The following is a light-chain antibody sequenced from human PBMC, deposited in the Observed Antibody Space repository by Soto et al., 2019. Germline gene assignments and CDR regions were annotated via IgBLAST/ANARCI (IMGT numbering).Light chain of an antibody. V-gene: IGKV3-20*01. CDR2: GAS. CDR1: QTVSRNY. CDR3: QQYNSYSWT. Sequence: EFVLAQYPGALSLSPGERAARSCRPSQTVSRNYLAWYQQKPGQAPRLLIYGASTRATGIPDRFSGSGSGTDFTLTISSLQPDDFATYYCQQYNSYSWTFGQGTKVDIK. J-gene: IGKJ1*01.